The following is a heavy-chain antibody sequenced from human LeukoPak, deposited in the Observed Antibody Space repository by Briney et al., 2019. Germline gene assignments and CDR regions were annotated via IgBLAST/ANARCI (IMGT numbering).Heavy chain of an antibody. J-gene: IGHJ4*02. CDR2: INHSGST. Sequence: SETLSLTCAVYGGSFNNYYWSWIRQPPGKGLEWIGEINHSGSTNYNPSLKSRVTISVDTSKNQFSLKLSSVTAADTAVYYCATIGASSSWYGGDYWGQGTLVTVSS. V-gene: IGHV4-34*01. D-gene: IGHD6-13*01. CDR1: GGSFNNYY. CDR3: ATIGASSSWYGGDY.